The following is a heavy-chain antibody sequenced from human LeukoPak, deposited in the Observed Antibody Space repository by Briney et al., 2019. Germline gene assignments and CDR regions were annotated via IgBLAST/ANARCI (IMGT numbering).Heavy chain of an antibody. D-gene: IGHD4-17*01. Sequence: ASAKVSCKASGYTFTSYGISWVRQAPGQGLEWMGWISAYNGNTNYAQKLQGRVTMTTDTSTSTAYMELRSLRSDDTAVYYCARAFGTTVTDNFDYWGQGTLVTVSS. CDR2: ISAYNGNT. J-gene: IGHJ4*02. CDR1: GYTFTSYG. V-gene: IGHV1-18*01. CDR3: ARAFGTTVTDNFDY.